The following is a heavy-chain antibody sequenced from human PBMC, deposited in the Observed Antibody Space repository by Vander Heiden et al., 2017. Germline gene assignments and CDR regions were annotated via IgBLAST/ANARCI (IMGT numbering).Heavy chain of an antibody. CDR1: GYSFTSYW. Sequence: EVQLVQSGAEVKKPGESLKISCKGSGYSFTSYWIGWVRQMPGKGLEWMGIIYPGDSDTRYSPAVQGQVTISADKSSSTAYLQWRRMKASDTAMYYFAIHSSGGNGGMDVWGQGTTVTVYS. CDR2: IYPGDSDT. J-gene: IGHJ6*02. D-gene: IGHD6-19*01. V-gene: IGHV5-51*01. CDR3: AIHSSGGNGGMDV.